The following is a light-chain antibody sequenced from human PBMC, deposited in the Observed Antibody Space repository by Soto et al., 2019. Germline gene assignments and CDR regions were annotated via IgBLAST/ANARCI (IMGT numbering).Light chain of an antibody. V-gene: IGKV1-6*01. CDR1: QAIGTD. Sequence: ALQMTQSPSSLSASVGDRVTITCRASQAIGTDLGWYHQKPGKAPNLLIYAASSLQTGVPSRFRGSGSGTDFTLTISSLQPEDFATYYCLQDYNYPRTFGQGTKVEIK. CDR2: AAS. CDR3: LQDYNYPRT. J-gene: IGKJ1*01.